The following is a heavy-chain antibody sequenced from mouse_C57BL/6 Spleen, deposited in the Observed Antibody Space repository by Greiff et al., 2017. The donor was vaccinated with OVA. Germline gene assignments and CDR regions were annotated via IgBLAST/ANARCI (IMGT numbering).Heavy chain of an antibody. CDR2: IDPETGGT. D-gene: IGHD2-1*01. CDR1: GYTFTDYE. V-gene: IGHV1-15*01. J-gene: IGHJ2*01. CDR3: TRRGNYPYYFDY. Sequence: VKLMESGAELVRPGASVTLSCKASGYTFTDYEMHWVKQTPVHGLEWIGAIDPETGGTAYNQKFKGKAILTADKSSSTAYMELRSLTSEDSAVYYCTRRGNYPYYFDYWGQGTTLTVSS.